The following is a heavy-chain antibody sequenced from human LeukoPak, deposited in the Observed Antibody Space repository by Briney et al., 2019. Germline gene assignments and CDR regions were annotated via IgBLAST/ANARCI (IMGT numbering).Heavy chain of an antibody. CDR2: ISGYNGNT. CDR1: GYTFTSYG. Sequence: ASVKVSCKASGYTFTSYGISWVRQAPGQGLEWMGWISGYNGNTNYAQKLQGRVTMTTDTSTSTAYMELRSLRSDDTAVYYCARDIVEYYGSGSLPRYWGQGTLVTVSS. CDR3: ARDIVEYYGSGSLPRY. V-gene: IGHV1-18*01. J-gene: IGHJ4*02. D-gene: IGHD3-10*01.